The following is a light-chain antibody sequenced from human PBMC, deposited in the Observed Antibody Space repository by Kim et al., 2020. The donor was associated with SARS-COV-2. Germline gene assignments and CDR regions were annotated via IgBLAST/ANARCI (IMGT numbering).Light chain of an antibody. CDR1: KLGDKH. J-gene: IGLJ2*01. V-gene: IGLV3-1*01. Sequence: SYELTQPPSVSVSPGQTASIACSGDKLGDKHACWYQQKPGQSPVLVIYQDTKRPSGIPERFSGSNSGNTATLTISGTQAMDEGDYYCQAWDSITVVFGGG. CDR2: QDT. CDR3: QAWDSITVV.